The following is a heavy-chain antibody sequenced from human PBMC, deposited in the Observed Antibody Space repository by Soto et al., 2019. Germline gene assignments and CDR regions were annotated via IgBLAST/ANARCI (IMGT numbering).Heavy chain of an antibody. V-gene: IGHV4-31*03. Sequence: QVQLQESGPGLMKPSQTLSLTCTVSGGSISSGGYYWSWIRQHPGKGLEWIGYIYYIGNTYYNPSLKSRVTITIDTSRYRFSLKLSSVTAADTAVYYCARGLRFGDYYGMDVWGQGTTVTVSS. J-gene: IGHJ6*02. CDR3: ARGLRFGDYYGMDV. D-gene: IGHD3-10*01. CDR2: IYYIGNT. CDR1: GGSISSGGYY.